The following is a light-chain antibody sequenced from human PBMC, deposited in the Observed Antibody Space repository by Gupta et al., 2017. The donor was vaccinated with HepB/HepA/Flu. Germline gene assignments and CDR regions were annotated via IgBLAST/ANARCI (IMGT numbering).Light chain of an antibody. V-gene: IGLV7-43*01. J-gene: IGLJ3*02. Sequence: QTVVTQEPSLTVSPGGTVTLTCASSTGAVTSGYFPNWFQQRPGQAPRALIYSTSNKNSWTPARFSGSLLGGKAALTLSGVQTEDEAEYDCRLYYGGAWVFGGGTKLTVL. CDR1: TGAVTSGYF. CDR3: RLYYGGAWV. CDR2: STS.